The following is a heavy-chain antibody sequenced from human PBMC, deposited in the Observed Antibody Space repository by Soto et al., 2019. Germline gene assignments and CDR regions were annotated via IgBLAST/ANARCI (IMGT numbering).Heavy chain of an antibody. J-gene: IGHJ4*02. Sequence: ALRLSCAASGFTFSSYAMSWVRQAPGKGLEWVSAISGSGGSTYYADSVKGRFTISRDNSKSTLYLQMNSLRAEDTAVYYCAKVNGVCLDYWGQGTLVTVSS. CDR2: ISGSGGST. V-gene: IGHV3-23*01. CDR3: AKVNGVCLDY. D-gene: IGHD2-8*01. CDR1: GFTFSSYA.